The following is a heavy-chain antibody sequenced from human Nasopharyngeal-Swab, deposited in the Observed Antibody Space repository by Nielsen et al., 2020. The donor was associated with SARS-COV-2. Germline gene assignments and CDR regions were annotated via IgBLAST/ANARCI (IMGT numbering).Heavy chain of an antibody. Sequence: GSLRLSCTVSGGSISSSSYYWGWIRQPPGKGLEWIGSIYYSGSTYYNPSLKSRVTISVDKSKNQFSLKLSSVTAADTAVYYCARDPGKETIFGVVNLYFDYWGQGTLVTVSS. CDR2: IYYSGST. CDR1: GGSISSSSYY. D-gene: IGHD3-3*01. V-gene: IGHV4-39*07. J-gene: IGHJ4*02. CDR3: ARDPGKETIFGVVNLYFDY.